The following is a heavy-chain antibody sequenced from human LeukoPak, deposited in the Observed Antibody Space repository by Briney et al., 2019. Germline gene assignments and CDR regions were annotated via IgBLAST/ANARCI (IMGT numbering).Heavy chain of an antibody. V-gene: IGHV4-59*01. D-gene: IGHD3-3*01. CDR1: GGSISSYY. CDR2: IYYSGST. Sequence: KASETLSLTCTVSGGSISSYYWSWLRQPPGKGLEWIGYIYYSGSTNYNPSLKSRVTISVDTSKNQFSLKLSSVTAADTAVYYCASTNRKGITIFGVVTPDAFDIWGQGTMVTVSS. CDR3: ASTNRKGITIFGVVTPDAFDI. J-gene: IGHJ3*02.